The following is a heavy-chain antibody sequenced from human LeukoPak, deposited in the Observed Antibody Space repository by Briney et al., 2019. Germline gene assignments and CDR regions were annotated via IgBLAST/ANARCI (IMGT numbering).Heavy chain of an antibody. Sequence: GGSLRLSCAASGFTFSSYWLVWFGQPPGKGLEWVANIKQDGSQKYYVDSVKGRFTISRDNGKNSVYLQMNSLRAEDTAVYYCVRKIGDYWGQGTLVTVSS. V-gene: IGHV3-7*01. CDR2: IKQDGSQK. D-gene: IGHD2/OR15-2a*01. J-gene: IGHJ4*02. CDR3: VRKIGDY. CDR1: GFTFSSYW.